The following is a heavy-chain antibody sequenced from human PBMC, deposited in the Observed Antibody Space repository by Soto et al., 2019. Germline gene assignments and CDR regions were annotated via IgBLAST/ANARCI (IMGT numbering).Heavy chain of an antibody. Sequence: QVQLVESGGGVVQPGRSLRLSCAASGFTFSSYGMHWVRQAPGKGLEWVAVIWYDGSNKYYADSVKGRFTISRDNSKNTLYLQMNSLRAEDTAVYYCARGGESSSWSKRFDYWGQGTLVTVSS. CDR1: GFTFSSYG. CDR2: IWYDGSNK. D-gene: IGHD6-13*01. V-gene: IGHV3-33*01. CDR3: ARGGESSSWSKRFDY. J-gene: IGHJ4*02.